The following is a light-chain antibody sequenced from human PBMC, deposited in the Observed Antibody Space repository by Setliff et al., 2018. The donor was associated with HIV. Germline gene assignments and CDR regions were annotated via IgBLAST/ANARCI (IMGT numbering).Light chain of an antibody. Sequence: SYELTQPPSESVAPGQTATITCGGDNIGTKSVHWYQQRPGQAPVLVIYSDDDRPSGIPERFSCSNSGNTATLTISRVEVGDEADYYCQVWDSSSDHFVFGTGTKVTVL. CDR2: SDD. CDR3: QVWDSSSDHFV. V-gene: IGLV3-21*04. J-gene: IGLJ1*01. CDR1: NIGTKS.